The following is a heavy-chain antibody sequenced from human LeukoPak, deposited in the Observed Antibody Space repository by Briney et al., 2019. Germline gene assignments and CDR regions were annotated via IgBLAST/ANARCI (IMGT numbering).Heavy chain of an antibody. Sequence: VASVKVSCKVSGYTLTELSMHWVRQAPGKGLEWMGGFDPEDGETIYAQKFQGRVTMTEDTSTDTAYMELSSLRSEDTAVYYCATDAPSSPQTDAFDIWGQGTMVTVSS. CDR3: ATDAPSSPQTDAFDI. J-gene: IGHJ3*02. CDR2: FDPEDGET. CDR1: GYTLTELS. D-gene: IGHD2-2*01. V-gene: IGHV1-24*01.